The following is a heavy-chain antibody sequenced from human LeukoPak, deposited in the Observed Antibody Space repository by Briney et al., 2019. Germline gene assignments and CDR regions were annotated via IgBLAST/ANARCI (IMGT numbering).Heavy chain of an antibody. D-gene: IGHD6-13*01. J-gene: IGHJ4*02. V-gene: IGHV1-46*01. CDR1: GYTFTNYY. Sequence: GASVKVSCKASGYTFTNYYMHWVRQAPGQGLEWLGIINPSGGGASYAQEFQGRVTMNRDTSTSTVYMELNSLRSDDTAVYYCASGQLRIAAAGTQGLPTHWGQGTLVTVSS. CDR3: ASGQLRIAAAGTQGLPTH. CDR2: INPSGGGA.